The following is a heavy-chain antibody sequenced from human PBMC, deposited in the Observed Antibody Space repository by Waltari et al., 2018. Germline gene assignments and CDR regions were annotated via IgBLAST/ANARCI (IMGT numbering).Heavy chain of an antibody. CDR1: GGTFTHYY. V-gene: IGHV4-34*02. J-gene: IGHJ4*02. CDR2: INHRENT. Sequence: QVQLQQWGAGPLKSSETLSLTCAVDGGTFTHYYWSWIRHPPGKGLQWIGEINHRENTNYNPSLKSRLTISVDMSKSQFSLKLNSVTAADTAVYFCARSNDPKTFDYWGQGALITVSS. D-gene: IGHD3-16*01. CDR3: ARSNDPKTFDY.